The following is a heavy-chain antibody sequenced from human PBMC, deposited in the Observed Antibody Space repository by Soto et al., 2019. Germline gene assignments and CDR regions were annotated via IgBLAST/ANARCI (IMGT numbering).Heavy chain of an antibody. D-gene: IGHD6-6*01. CDR3: ARDQSSISSFWGGSSTYYFAMAV. V-gene: IGHV3-23*01. Sequence: GGSLRLSCAASGFTFGNYAMSWVRQAPGKGLEWVSIISGNSGTTYDADSVKGRFAISRDNSKNTLYLQMDSLRAEDTAVYYCARDQSSISSFWGGSSTYYFAMAVCGHGTTVT. J-gene: IGHJ6*02. CDR1: GFTFGNYA. CDR2: ISGNSGTT.